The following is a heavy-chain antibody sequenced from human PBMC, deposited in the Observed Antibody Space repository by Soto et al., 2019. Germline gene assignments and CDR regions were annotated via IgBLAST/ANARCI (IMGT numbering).Heavy chain of an antibody. J-gene: IGHJ4*02. V-gene: IGHV1-8*01. Sequence: QVQLVQSGAEVRKPGASVKVSCKASGYTFTSYDIVWVRQATGQGLEWMGWMNPNSANTGYAQKFQGRVTMTRDTSMSTAYMKLNSLTSEDTGVYYCARAIRDQLLSDYWGQGTLVTVSS. CDR2: MNPNSANT. D-gene: IGHD1-26*01. CDR1: GYTFTSYD. CDR3: ARAIRDQLLSDY.